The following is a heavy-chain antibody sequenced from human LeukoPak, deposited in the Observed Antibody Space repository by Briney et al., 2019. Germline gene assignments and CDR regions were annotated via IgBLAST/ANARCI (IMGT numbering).Heavy chain of an antibody. CDR2: INPNSGGT. J-gene: IGHJ3*02. CDR1: GYTFTSYY. V-gene: IGHV1-2*02. Sequence: GASVKVSCKASGYTFTSYYMHWVRQAPGQGLEWMGWINPNSGGTNYAQKFQGRVTMTRDTSISTAYMELSRLRSDDTAVYYCARERENFGDYHAFDIWGQGTMVTVSS. D-gene: IGHD4-17*01. CDR3: ARERENFGDYHAFDI.